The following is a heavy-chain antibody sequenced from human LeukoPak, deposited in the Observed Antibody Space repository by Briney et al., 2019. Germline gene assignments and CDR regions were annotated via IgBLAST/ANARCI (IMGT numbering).Heavy chain of an antibody. CDR3: ARSEYGYSSSWYYY. D-gene: IGHD6-13*01. CDR2: IYYSGST. CDR1: GVSISSYY. Sequence: SETLSLTCTVSGVSISSYYWSWLRQPPGKGLEGIGYIYYSGSTNYNPSLKSRVTISVDTSKNQFSLKLSSVTAADTAVYYCARSEYGYSSSWYYYWGQGTLVTVSS. V-gene: IGHV4-59*01. J-gene: IGHJ4*02.